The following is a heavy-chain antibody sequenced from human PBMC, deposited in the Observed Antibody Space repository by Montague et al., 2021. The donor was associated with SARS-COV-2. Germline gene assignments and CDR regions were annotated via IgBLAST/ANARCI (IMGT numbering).Heavy chain of an antibody. CDR2: ITGTNNGI. V-gene: IGHV3-11*03. Sequence: SLRLSCAGSGFTFSDFYINWVRQAPGKGLEWLSFITGTNNGIRYSDSVXGLFTVSRDNAYSSVYLHLDSLTAEDTAVYYCARSLFYGSGGYFDFWGQGTLVAVSS. J-gene: IGHJ4*02. CDR3: ARSLFYGSGGYFDF. D-gene: IGHD3-10*01. CDR1: GFTFSDFY.